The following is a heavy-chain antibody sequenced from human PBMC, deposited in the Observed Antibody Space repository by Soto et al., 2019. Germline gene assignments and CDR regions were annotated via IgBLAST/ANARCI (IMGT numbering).Heavy chain of an antibody. CDR1: GGTFSSYT. CDR2: IIPILGIA. J-gene: IGHJ4*02. V-gene: IGHV1-69*08. CDR3: ARDGPGIAVAGHYFDY. Sequence: QVQLVQSGAEVKKPGSSVKVSCKASGGTFSSYTISWVRQAPGQGLEWMGRIIPILGIANYAQKFQGRVTIPXXKXTXXAYRDLGSLRSEDTAVYYCARDGPGIAVAGHYFDYWGQGTLVTVSS. D-gene: IGHD6-19*01.